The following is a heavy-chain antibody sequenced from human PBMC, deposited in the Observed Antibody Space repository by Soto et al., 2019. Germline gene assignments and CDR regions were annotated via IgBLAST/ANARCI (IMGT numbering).Heavy chain of an antibody. Sequence: ASVKVSCKASGYTFTAYYIHWVRQAPGQGLEWMGWINPNSGDTNYAQKFQGRVTMTRDTSISTAYMELSSLISDDTAVYYWARALKSGGGYWGQGTLVTVSS. CDR1: GYTFTAYY. CDR2: INPNSGDT. V-gene: IGHV1-2*02. J-gene: IGHJ4*02. CDR3: ARALKSGGGY. D-gene: IGHD3-10*01.